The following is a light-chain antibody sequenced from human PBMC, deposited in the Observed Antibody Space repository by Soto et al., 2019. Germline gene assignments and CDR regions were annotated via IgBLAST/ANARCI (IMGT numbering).Light chain of an antibody. V-gene: IGKV3-20*01. CDR2: GAS. Sequence: EIVLTQSPGTLSLSPGERATLSCRATESVSSRYLAWYQQKPGQAPRLLIYGASSRATGIPDRFSGSGSGTDFTLTISRLEPEDFAVDYCQQYGSSPPWTFGQGTKGDIK. CDR1: ESVSSRY. CDR3: QQYGSSPPWT. J-gene: IGKJ1*01.